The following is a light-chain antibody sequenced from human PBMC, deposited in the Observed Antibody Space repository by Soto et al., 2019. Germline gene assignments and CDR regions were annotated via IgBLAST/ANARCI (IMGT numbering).Light chain of an antibody. CDR2: GAS. V-gene: IGKV3-20*01. CDR3: QHYGGSPLT. Sequence: EIVLTQSPGTLSLSPGERATLSCRASQSVNSNYLDWYQQKPGQAPRLLFSGASSRATGIPDRFSGSGSGADFTLTIPRLEAEDFAVYFCQHYGGSPLTFGQGTKVEMK. J-gene: IGKJ1*01. CDR1: QSVNSNY.